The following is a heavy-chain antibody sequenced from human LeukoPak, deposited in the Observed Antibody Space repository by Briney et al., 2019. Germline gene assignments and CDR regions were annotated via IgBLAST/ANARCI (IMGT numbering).Heavy chain of an antibody. CDR2: ISGSGGST. CDR1: GFTFSSCA. D-gene: IGHD3-3*01. Sequence: PGGSLRLSCAASGFTFSSCAMSWVRQAPGKGLEWVSAISGSGGSTYYADSVKGRFTISRDNSKNTLYLQMNSLRAEDTAVYYCAKGAITIFGVALYNWFDPWGQGTLVTVSS. V-gene: IGHV3-23*01. J-gene: IGHJ5*02. CDR3: AKGAITIFGVALYNWFDP.